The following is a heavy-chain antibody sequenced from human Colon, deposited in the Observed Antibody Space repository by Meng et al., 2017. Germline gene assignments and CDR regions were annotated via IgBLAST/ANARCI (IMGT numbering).Heavy chain of an antibody. D-gene: IGHD6-13*01. CDR3: ARDGLAAAANKNWFDP. CDR1: GYIFTSYY. CDR2: INPSAGTT. Sequence: ASAKVFCKASGYIFTSYYIHWVRQAPGQGLEWMGIINPSAGTTYFAQKFQDRVTITRDTSTSTVYMEVSSLKSEDTAVYYCARDGLAAAANKNWFDPWGQGTLVTVSS. V-gene: IGHV1-46*01. J-gene: IGHJ5*02.